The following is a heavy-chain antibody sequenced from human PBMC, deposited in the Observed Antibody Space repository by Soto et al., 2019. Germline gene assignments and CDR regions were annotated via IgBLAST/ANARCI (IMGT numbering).Heavy chain of an antibody. V-gene: IGHV3-15*07. CDR1: GFTFINAW. J-gene: IGHJ6*02. CDR3: TTDCSTGFWSSEYGMDV. CDR2: IKSKTDGGTT. D-gene: IGHD3-3*01. Sequence: EVQLVESGGGLVKPGGSLGLSCAASGFTFINAWWNWVRQVPGKGREGVGRIKSKTDGGTTDYAEPVKGRFTISRDDSKNTLYLQMNSLKTEDTAVYYCTTDCSTGFWSSEYGMDVWGQGTTVTVSS.